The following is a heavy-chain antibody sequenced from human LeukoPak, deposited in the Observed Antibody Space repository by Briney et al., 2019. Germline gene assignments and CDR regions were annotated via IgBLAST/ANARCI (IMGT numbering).Heavy chain of an antibody. V-gene: IGHV1-18*01. CDR3: ATSEGSRVGATMDY. CDR2: ISAYNGNT. J-gene: IGHJ4*02. Sequence: ASVKVSCKASGYTFTSYGISWVRQAPGQGLEWTGWISAYNGNTNYAQKLQGRVTMTTDTSTSTAYMELRSLRSDDTAVYYCATSEGSRVGATMDYWGQGTLVTVSS. CDR1: GYTFTSYG. D-gene: IGHD1-26*01.